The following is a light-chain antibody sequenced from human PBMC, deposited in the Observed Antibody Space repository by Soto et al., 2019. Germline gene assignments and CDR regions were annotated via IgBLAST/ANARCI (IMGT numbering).Light chain of an antibody. J-gene: IGKJ1*01. CDR2: DAS. CDR3: QQCYNWPQWT. Sequence: EILWTQSPATLSLSPGERATLACRASQSVGTFFAWYQQKPGQAPRLLIYDASNRATGIPARFSGSGSGTDFTLTISSLEPEDFAVYYCQQCYNWPQWTFGQGTKVDIK. CDR1: QSVGTF. V-gene: IGKV3-11*01.